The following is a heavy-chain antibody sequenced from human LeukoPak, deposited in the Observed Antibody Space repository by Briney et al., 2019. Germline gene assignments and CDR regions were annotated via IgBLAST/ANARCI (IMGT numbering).Heavy chain of an antibody. CDR1: GFTFSSYE. CDR2: ISSSGSTI. CDR3: ARVAEAAAFDS. Sequence: PGGSLRLSCAASGFTFSSYEMNWVRLAPGKGLEWVSYISSSGSTIYYADSVKGRFTISRDNAKNSLYLQMNSLKPEDTAVYYCARVAEAAAFDSWGQGTLVTVSS. D-gene: IGHD6-13*01. J-gene: IGHJ4*02. V-gene: IGHV3-48*03.